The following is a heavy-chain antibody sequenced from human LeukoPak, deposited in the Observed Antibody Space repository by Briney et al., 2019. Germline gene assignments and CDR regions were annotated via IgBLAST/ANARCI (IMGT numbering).Heavy chain of an antibody. CDR2: INPNSGGT. J-gene: IGHJ6*02. V-gene: IGHV1-2*04. CDR3: ARDLWFGELSYGMDV. Sequence: ASVKVSCKASGYTFTGYYMHWVRQAPGQGLEWMGWINPNSGGTNYAQKFQGWVTMTRDTSISTAYMELIRLRSDDTAVYYCARDLWFGELSYGMDVWGQGTTVTVSS. CDR1: GYTFTGYY. D-gene: IGHD3-10*01.